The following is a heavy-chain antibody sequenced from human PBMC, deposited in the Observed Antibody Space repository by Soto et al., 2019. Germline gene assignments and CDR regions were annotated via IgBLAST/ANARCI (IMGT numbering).Heavy chain of an antibody. J-gene: IGHJ6*02. D-gene: IGHD2-2*02. CDR2: INPNSGGT. Sequence: GASVKVSCKASGYTFTGYYMHWVRQAPGQGLEWMGWINPNSGGTNYAQKFQGWVTMTRDTSISTAYMELSRLRSDDTAVYYCARGSVCSSTSCYTDYYYGMDVWGQGTTVTVSS. V-gene: IGHV1-2*04. CDR1: GYTFTGYY. CDR3: ARGSVCSSTSCYTDYYYGMDV.